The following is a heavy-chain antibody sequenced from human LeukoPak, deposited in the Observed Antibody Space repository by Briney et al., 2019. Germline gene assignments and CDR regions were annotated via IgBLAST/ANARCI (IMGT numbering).Heavy chain of an antibody. CDR2: IYYSGST. Sequence: SETLSLTCTVSGGSISSSTYYWGWIRQPPGKGLEWIGSIYYSGSTYYNPSLNSRVTISVDTSKNQFSLRLSSGTAADTAVYYCARLRGYSYGDLGYWGQGTLVTVSS. J-gene: IGHJ4*02. V-gene: IGHV4-39*01. CDR3: ARLRGYSYGDLGY. CDR1: GGSISSSTYY. D-gene: IGHD5-18*01.